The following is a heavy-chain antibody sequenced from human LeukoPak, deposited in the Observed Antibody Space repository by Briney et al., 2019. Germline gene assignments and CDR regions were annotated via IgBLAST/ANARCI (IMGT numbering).Heavy chain of an antibody. V-gene: IGHV4-31*03. D-gene: IGHD6-6*01. CDR1: GGSISSGGYY. CDR2: IYYSGST. CDR3: ARGIAARPPGNWFDP. Sequence: SQTLSLTCTVSGGSISSGGYYWSWIRQHPGKGLEWIGYIYYSGSTYYNPSLKSRVTISVDTSKNQFSLKLSSVTAADTAVYYCARGIAARPPGNWFDPWGQGTLVTVSS. J-gene: IGHJ5*02.